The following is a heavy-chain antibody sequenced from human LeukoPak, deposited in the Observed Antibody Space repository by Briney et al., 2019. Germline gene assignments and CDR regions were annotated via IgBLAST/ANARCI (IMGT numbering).Heavy chain of an antibody. CDR2: ISGSGGST. J-gene: IGHJ4*02. CDR3: AKVSPDSSGYYYPLSHFDY. V-gene: IGHV3-23*01. CDR1: GFTFSSYG. D-gene: IGHD3-22*01. Sequence: GGSLRLSCAASGFTFSSYGMSWVRKAPGKGPEWVSAISGSGGSTYYADSVKGRFTISRDNSKNTLYLQMNSLRAEDTAVYYCAKVSPDSSGYYYPLSHFDYWGQGTLVTVSS.